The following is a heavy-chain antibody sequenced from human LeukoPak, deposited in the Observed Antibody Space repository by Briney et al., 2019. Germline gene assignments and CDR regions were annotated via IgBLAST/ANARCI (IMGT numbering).Heavy chain of an antibody. CDR2: ISYDGSNK. CDR3: AKHQYSSGWYPPDY. Sequence: PGGSLRLSCAASGFTFSSYGMHWVRQAPGKGLEWVAVISYDGSNKYYADSVKGRFTISRDNSKNTPYLQMNSLRAEDTAVYYCAKHQYSSGWYPPDYWGQGTLVTVSS. V-gene: IGHV3-30*18. D-gene: IGHD6-19*01. CDR1: GFTFSSYG. J-gene: IGHJ4*02.